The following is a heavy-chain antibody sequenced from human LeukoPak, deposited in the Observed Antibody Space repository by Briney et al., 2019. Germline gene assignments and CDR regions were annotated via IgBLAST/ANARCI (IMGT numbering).Heavy chain of an antibody. CDR3: ATATDYDFWSGSADGFDI. Sequence: SETLSLTCTVSGGSISSSSYYWGWIRQPPGKGLEWIGSIYYSGSTYYNPSLKSRVTISVDTSKNQFSLKVSSVTAADTAVYYCATATDYDFWSGSADGFDIWGQGTMVTVSS. J-gene: IGHJ3*02. V-gene: IGHV4-39*01. CDR1: GGSISSSSYY. CDR2: IYYSGST. D-gene: IGHD3-3*01.